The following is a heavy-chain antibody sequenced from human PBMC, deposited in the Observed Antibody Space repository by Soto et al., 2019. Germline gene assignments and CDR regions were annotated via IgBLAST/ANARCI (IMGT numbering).Heavy chain of an antibody. Sequence: PGGSLRLSCAASGFTFSSYWMSWVRQAPGKGLEWVANIKQDGSEKYYVDSVKGRFTISRDNAKNSLYLQMNSLRAEDTAVYYCAFPYYDFWSGYPDGPFDHWGQGTLVTVSS. J-gene: IGHJ4*02. CDR1: GFTFSSYW. CDR3: AFPYYDFWSGYPDGPFDH. D-gene: IGHD3-3*01. CDR2: IKQDGSEK. V-gene: IGHV3-7*01.